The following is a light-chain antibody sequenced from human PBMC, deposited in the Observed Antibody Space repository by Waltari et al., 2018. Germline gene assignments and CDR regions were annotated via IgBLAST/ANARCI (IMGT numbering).Light chain of an antibody. CDR3: CSYAGRGTYV. CDR2: EVF. Sequence: QSALTQPASVSGTPGHSITISCSGTTSDFGRYDLCSWYQQHPGEAPKLLICEVFKRPPDTSSRFSGAKSGSTASLTISGLQPEDEADYYCCSYAGRGTYVFGSGTKVTVL. V-gene: IGLV2-23*02. J-gene: IGLJ1*01. CDR1: TSDFGRYDL.